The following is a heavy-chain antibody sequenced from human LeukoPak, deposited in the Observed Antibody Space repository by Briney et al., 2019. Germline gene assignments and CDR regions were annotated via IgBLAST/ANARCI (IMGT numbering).Heavy chain of an antibody. CDR1: GGSVSSGSYY. Sequence: PSETLSLTCTVSGGSVSSGSYYWSWIRQPPEKGLEWIGYIYYSGSTNYNPSLKSRVTISVDTSKNQFSLKLSSVTAADTAVYYCARSVGTWFDPWGQGTLVTVSS. D-gene: IGHD2-15*01. J-gene: IGHJ5*02. CDR2: IYYSGST. V-gene: IGHV4-61*01. CDR3: ARSVGTWFDP.